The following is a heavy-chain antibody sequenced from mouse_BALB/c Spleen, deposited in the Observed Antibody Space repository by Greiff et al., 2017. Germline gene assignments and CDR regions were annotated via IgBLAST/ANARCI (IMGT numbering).Heavy chain of an antibody. V-gene: IGHV1S56*01. CDR1: GYTFTSYY. CDR2: IYPGDGST. D-gene: IGHD2-1*01. J-gene: IGHJ4*01. Sequence: QVQLQQSGPELVKPGASVKLSCKASGYTFTSYYIHWVKQRPGQGLEWIGWIYPGDGSTKYNEKFKGKTTLTADKSSSTAYMLLSSLTSEDSAIYFCGRRDGNYIMDYWGQGTSVTVSS. CDR3: GRRDGNYIMDY.